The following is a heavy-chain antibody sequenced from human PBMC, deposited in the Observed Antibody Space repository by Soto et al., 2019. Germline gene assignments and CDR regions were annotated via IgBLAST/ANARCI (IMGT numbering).Heavy chain of an antibody. D-gene: IGHD2-2*01. J-gene: IGHJ6*02. Sequence: PGGSLRLSCAASGFPFRIFPMHWVRQAPGKGLEWVVVLSSDGSDTNYADSVKGRFTVSRDNSKNTLYLQMNSLRIEDTAVYYCAREGSTRTDDNYYYYGMDVWGQGTTVTVSS. CDR2: LSSDGSDT. CDR3: AREGSTRTDDNYYYYGMDV. CDR1: GFPFRIFP. V-gene: IGHV3-30-3*01.